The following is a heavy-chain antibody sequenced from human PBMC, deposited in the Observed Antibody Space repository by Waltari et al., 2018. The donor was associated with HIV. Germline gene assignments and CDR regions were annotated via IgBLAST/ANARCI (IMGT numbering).Heavy chain of an antibody. D-gene: IGHD6-19*01. CDR1: GFSFSSYW. CDR2: IRQDGSEK. J-gene: IGHJ4*02. CDR3: ARAHQRYSSGWTSWYFDY. V-gene: IGHV3-7*01. Sequence: EVQLVESGGGLVQPGGSLRLSCAASGFSFSSYWMSWVRQAPGKGLEWVANIRQDGSEKYHVDSVKGRFTISRDNAKNSLYLQMNSLRAEDTAVYYCARAHQRYSSGWTSWYFDYWDQGTLVTVSS.